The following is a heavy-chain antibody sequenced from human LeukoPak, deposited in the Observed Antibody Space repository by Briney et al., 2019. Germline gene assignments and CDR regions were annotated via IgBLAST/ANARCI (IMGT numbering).Heavy chain of an antibody. CDR1: GVPISNYY. J-gene: IGHJ4*02. D-gene: IGHD1-14*01. CDR3: ARSPRGGTKTYFDY. CDR2: IYYSGST. Sequence: SETLSLTCTVSGVPISNYYWSWIRQPPGKGLEWIGYIYYSGSTNYNPSLKSRVTISVDTSKNQFSLRLSSATAADTAVYYCARSPRGGTKTYFDYWGQGTLVTVSP. V-gene: IGHV4-59*01.